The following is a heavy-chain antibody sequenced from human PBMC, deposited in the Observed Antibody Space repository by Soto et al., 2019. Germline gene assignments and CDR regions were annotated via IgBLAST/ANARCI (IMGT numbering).Heavy chain of an antibody. CDR3: ARDLPPVDY. V-gene: IGHV1-18*01. CDR2: SSAYNGNT. Sequence: QVQLVQSGAEVKKPGASVKISCKASGYTFSSYFISWVRQAPGQGLEWMGWSSAYNGNTNYAQNLQGRVTMTTDTSTSTAYLELRRLRSDDSAVYYCARDLPPVDYWGQGTLVTVSS. CDR1: GYTFSSYF. J-gene: IGHJ4*02.